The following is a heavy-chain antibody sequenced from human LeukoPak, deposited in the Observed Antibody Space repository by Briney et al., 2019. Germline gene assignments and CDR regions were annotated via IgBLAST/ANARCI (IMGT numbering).Heavy chain of an antibody. CDR1: GYTFTSYD. CDR3: ARGSGSYGGYYFDY. J-gene: IGHJ4*02. CDR2: MNPNSGNT. Sequence: GASAKVSCKASGYTFTSYDINWVRQATGQGLEWMGWMNPNSGNTGYAQKFQGRVTITRNTSISTAYMELSSLRSEDTAVYYCARGSGSYGGYYFDYWGQGTLVTVSS. V-gene: IGHV1-8*03. D-gene: IGHD1-26*01.